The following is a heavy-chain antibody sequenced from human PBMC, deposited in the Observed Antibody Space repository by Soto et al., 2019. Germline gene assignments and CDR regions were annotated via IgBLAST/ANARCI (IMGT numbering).Heavy chain of an antibody. J-gene: IGHJ6*03. CDR3: ARGGDYDCKFYYYYMDV. CDR1: GFTFSSYT. V-gene: IGHV3-21*01. D-gene: IGHD5-12*01. Sequence: PGGSLRLSCAASGFTFSSYTMNWVRQAPGKGLEWVSSISSSSSYIYYADSVKGRFTISRDNSKNSLYLQMNSLRAEDTAVYYCARGGDYDCKFYYYYMDVWGKGTTVTVSS. CDR2: ISSSSSYI.